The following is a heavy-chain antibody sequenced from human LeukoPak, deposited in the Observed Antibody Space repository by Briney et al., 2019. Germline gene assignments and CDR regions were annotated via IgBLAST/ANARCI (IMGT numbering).Heavy chain of an antibody. Sequence: PSETLSLTCTVSGVSISGYYWSWIRQPAGKGLEWIGRIYISRGTTYNPSLRSRVIMSVDTSKNQFSLQLTSVTAADTAMYYCARESRTVEGDGYHIDVWGKGTTVTISS. CDR1: GVSISGYY. CDR2: IYISRGT. CDR3: ARESRTVEGDGYHIDV. J-gene: IGHJ6*03. V-gene: IGHV4-4*07. D-gene: IGHD2-21*02.